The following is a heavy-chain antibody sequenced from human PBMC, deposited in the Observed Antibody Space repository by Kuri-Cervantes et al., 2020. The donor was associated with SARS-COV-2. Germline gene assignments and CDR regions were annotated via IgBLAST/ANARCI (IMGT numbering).Heavy chain of an antibody. CDR3: ARDFLLLAAQDY. D-gene: IGHD6-13*01. Sequence: GESLKISCAASGFTFSNSDMNWVRQAPGKGLEWVSSISSSSSYIYYADSVKGRFTISRDNAKNSLYLQMNSLRAEDTAVYYCARDFLLLAAQDYWGQGTLVTVSS. CDR2: ISSSSSYI. CDR1: GFTFSNSD. V-gene: IGHV3-21*01. J-gene: IGHJ4*02.